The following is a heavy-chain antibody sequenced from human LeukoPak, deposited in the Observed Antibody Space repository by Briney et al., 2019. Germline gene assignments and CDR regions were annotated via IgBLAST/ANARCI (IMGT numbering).Heavy chain of an antibody. CDR2: IYYTGST. J-gene: IGHJ4*02. CDR1: GGSISRSGYS. V-gene: IGHV4-30-4*07. CDR3: ARASDQSSSGWYMDFDY. D-gene: IGHD6-19*01. Sequence: PSETLSLTCAVSGGSISRSGYSWSWIRQPPGKGLDWIAYIYYTGSTYYNPSLKSRVTISVDTSKNQFSLKLSSVTAADTAVYYCARASDQSSSGWYMDFDYWGQGTLVTVSS.